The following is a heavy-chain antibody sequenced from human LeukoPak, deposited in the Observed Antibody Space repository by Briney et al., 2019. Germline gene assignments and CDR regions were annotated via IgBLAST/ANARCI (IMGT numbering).Heavy chain of an antibody. Sequence: GASVKVSCKASGYTFTSYDINWVRQATGQGLEWMGWMNPNSGNTGYAQKFQGRVTMTRNTSISTAYMELSSLRSEDTAVYYCARRRRFLEWLLAYYYYYMDVWGKGTTVTVSS. CDR1: GYTFTSYD. CDR2: MNPNSGNT. V-gene: IGHV1-8*01. D-gene: IGHD3-3*01. J-gene: IGHJ6*03. CDR3: ARRRRFLEWLLAYYYYYMDV.